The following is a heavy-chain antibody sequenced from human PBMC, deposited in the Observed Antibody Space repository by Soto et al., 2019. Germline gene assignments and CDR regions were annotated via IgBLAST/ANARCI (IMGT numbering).Heavy chain of an antibody. V-gene: IGHV3-33*01. CDR2: IWYDGSNK. J-gene: IGHJ6*02. CDR1: GFTFSSHG. Sequence: QVQLVESGGGVVQPGRSLRLSCAASGFTFSSHGMHWVRQAPGKGLEWVAVIWYDGSNKYYGDSVKGRFTISRDNSKNTLYLQMHSLRADDTAVYYCARSGNDKKMDVCGQGTTVTVSS. CDR3: ARSGNDKKMDV. D-gene: IGHD3-10*01.